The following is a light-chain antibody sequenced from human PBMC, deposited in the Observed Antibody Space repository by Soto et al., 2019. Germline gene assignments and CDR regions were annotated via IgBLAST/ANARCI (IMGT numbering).Light chain of an antibody. V-gene: IGLV3-21*02. CDR3: QVWDISSDQYL. J-gene: IGLJ1*01. CDR1: NIGSKS. CDR2: DDS. Sequence: SYELTQPPSVSVAPGHTARITCGGNNIGSKSVHWYQQRPGQAPVLVLYDDSNRPSGIPERFSGSNSGSTATLTISSVEAGDEADYFCQVWDISSDQYLFGTGTKLTVL.